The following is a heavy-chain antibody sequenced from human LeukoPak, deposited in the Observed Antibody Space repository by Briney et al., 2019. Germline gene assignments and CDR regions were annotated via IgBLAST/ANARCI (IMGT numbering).Heavy chain of an antibody. J-gene: IGHJ4*02. D-gene: IGHD5-12*01. V-gene: IGHV3-48*01. Sequence: GGSLRLSCAASGFTVISNYMSWVRQPPGKGLEWVSYISSSSSTIYYADSVKGRFTISRDNAKNSLYLQMNSLRAEDTAVYYCAREVATIGTTYYFDYWGQGTLVTVSS. CDR2: ISSSSSTI. CDR1: GFTVISNY. CDR3: AREVATIGTTYYFDY.